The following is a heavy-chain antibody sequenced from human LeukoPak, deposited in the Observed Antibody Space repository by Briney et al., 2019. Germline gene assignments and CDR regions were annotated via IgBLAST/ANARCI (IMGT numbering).Heavy chain of an antibody. CDR2: IYPDDSDT. D-gene: IGHD2-2*01. J-gene: IGHJ6*03. CDR1: GYSFTSYW. V-gene: IGHV5-51*01. CDR3: ARPKKDIVVVPAAMGGYYYYYYYMDV. Sequence: GESLKISCKGSGYSFTSYWIGWVRQMPGKGLEWMGIIYPDDSDTRYSPSFQGQVTISADKSISTAYLQWSSLKASDTAMYYCARPKKDIVVVPAAMGGYYYYYYYMDVWGKGTTVTVSS.